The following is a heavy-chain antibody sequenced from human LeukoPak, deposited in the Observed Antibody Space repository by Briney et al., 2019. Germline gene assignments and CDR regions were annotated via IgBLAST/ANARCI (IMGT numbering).Heavy chain of an antibody. CDR3: ARGGRAYLDY. CDR2: IYYSGST. J-gene: IGHJ4*02. Sequence: SETLSLTCTVSGGSISSYYWSWIRQPPGKGLEWIGYIYYSGSTNYNPSLKSRVTISVDTSKNQFSLKLNSVTAADSAVYYCARGGRAYLDYWGQGALVTVSS. D-gene: IGHD3-16*01. CDR1: GGSISSYY. V-gene: IGHV4-59*01.